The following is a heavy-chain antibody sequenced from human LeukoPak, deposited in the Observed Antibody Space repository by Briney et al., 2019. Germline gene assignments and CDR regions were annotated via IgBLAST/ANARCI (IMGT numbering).Heavy chain of an antibody. J-gene: IGHJ6*02. CDR2: INPSGGST. V-gene: IGHV1-46*01. D-gene: IGHD2-15*01. CDR1: GYTFTSYY. Sequence: GASVKVSCTASGYTFTSYYMHWVRQAPGQGLEWMGIINPSGGSTSYAQKFQGRVTMTRDTSTSTVYMELSSLRSEHTAVYYCAREKLVAATNSYYGMDVWGQGTTVTVSS. CDR3: AREKLVAATNSYYGMDV.